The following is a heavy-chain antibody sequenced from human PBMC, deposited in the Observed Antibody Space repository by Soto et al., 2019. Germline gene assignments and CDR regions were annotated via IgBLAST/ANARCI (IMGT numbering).Heavy chain of an antibody. CDR2: IWPDGNIE. V-gene: IGHV3-33*01. J-gene: IGHJ5*02. Sequence: QVQLVESGGGVVQPGRSLRLSCSASGFKFSNYGFHWVRQAPGKGLEWVAAIWPDGNIEHYLDAVKGRFTISRDNSNNTQSLQMNSLSADDTARYYCARAGIVATTQLGWFDPWGQGTLVIVSS. D-gene: IGHD1-26*01. CDR1: GFKFSNYG. CDR3: ARAGIVATTQLGWFDP.